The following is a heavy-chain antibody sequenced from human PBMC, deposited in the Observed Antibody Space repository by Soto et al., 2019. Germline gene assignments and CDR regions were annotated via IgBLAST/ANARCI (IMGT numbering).Heavy chain of an antibody. CDR3: AKESEGQYFDWLLCCNYGMDV. V-gene: IGHV3-23*01. J-gene: IGHJ6*02. D-gene: IGHD3-9*01. CDR2: ISGSGGST. CDR1: GFTFSSYA. Sequence: GSLRLSCAASGFTFSSYAMSWVRQAPGKGLEWVSAISGSGGSTYYADSVKGRFTISRDNSKNTLYLQMNSLRAEDTAVYYCAKESEGQYFDWLLCCNYGMDVWGQGTTVTVSS.